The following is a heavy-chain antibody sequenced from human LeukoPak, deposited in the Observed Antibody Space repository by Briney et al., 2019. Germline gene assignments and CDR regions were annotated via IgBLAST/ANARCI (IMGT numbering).Heavy chain of an antibody. CDR3: ARVFEYSNPMGDAAFDI. J-gene: IGHJ3*02. Sequence: ASVKVSCKASGYTFTGYYMHWVRQAPGQGLEWMGWINPNSGGTNYAQKFQGRVTVTRDTSISTTYMEVSSLGSDDTAVYYCARVFEYSNPMGDAAFDIWGQGTTVIVSS. V-gene: IGHV1-2*02. CDR2: INPNSGGT. CDR1: GYTFTGYY. D-gene: IGHD6-6*01.